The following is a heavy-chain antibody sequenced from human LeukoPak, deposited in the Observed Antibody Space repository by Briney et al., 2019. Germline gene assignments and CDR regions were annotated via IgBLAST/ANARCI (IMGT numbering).Heavy chain of an antibody. D-gene: IGHD3-3*01. CDR1: GFTFSSSG. J-gene: IGHJ3*02. V-gene: IGHV3-30*02. Sequence: GGSLRLSCAASGFTFSSSGMHWVRQPPGKGLEWVAFIRYDGSTKYYADSVKGRFTISRDNDKNSLYLQMNSLRVEDTAVYYCARVFRPSLTVFIIRGAFDIWGQGTMVTVSS. CDR3: ARVFRPSLTVFIIRGAFDI. CDR2: IRYDGSTK.